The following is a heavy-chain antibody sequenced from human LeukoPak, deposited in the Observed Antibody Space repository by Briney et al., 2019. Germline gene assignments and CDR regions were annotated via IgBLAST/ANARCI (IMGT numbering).Heavy chain of an antibody. D-gene: IGHD3-10*01. CDR3: ARDGYYYGSGSPGGGYYYYYMDV. Sequence: PSQTLSLTCTVSGDSISSGDYYWSWIRQSPGKGLEWIGYIYYTGSTNYNSSLKSRVTISLDTSKKQFSLKLKSVTAADTAVYYCARDGYYYGSGSPGGGYYYYYMDVWGKGTTVTISS. CDR1: GDSISSGDYY. CDR2: IYYTGST. V-gene: IGHV4-61*08. J-gene: IGHJ6*03.